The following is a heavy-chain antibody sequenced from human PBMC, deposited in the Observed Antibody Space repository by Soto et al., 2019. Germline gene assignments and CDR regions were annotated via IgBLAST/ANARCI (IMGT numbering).Heavy chain of an antibody. CDR2: IYYSGNT. Sequence: PSETLSLTCTVSGDSISNYYWNWIRQPPGKRLEWIGYIYYSGNTNYNPSLKSRVTISVDTSKNQFSLKLSSVTAADTAVYYCARGEWVFSSSSLFDPWGQGTLVTVSS. CDR1: GDSISNYY. D-gene: IGHD6-6*01. V-gene: IGHV4-59*01. CDR3: ARGEWVFSSSSLFDP. J-gene: IGHJ5*02.